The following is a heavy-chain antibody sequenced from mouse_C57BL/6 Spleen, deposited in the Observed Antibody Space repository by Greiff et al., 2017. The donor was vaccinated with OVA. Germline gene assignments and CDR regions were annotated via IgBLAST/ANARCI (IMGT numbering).Heavy chain of an antibody. D-gene: IGHD2-4*01. V-gene: IGHV1-56*01. CDR1: GYTFTSHW. CDR3: TICDYVYYFDY. J-gene: IGHJ2*01. Sequence: QVQLQQSGPELVRPGASVKISCKAPGYTFTSHWMQWVRQRPGQGLEWIGEIFPGSGRTYYNEKFKGKATLTVDTTSSTAYMQLSSLTSEDSAVYFCTICDYVYYFDYWGQGTTLTVSS. CDR2: IFPGSGRT.